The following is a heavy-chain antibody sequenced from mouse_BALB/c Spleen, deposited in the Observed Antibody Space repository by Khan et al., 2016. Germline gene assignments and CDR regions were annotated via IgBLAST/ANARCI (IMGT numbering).Heavy chain of an antibody. V-gene: IGHV14-3*02. CDR3: ARNPYDYGVGFAY. CDR2: IDPANGNT. Sequence: VQLQQSGAELVKPGASVKLSCTASDFNIKATYMHWVKQRPEQGLEWIGRIDPANGNTKYDPKFQGKPTITADTSSNTAYLQLSSLTSEDTAVYYCARNPYDYGVGFAYWGQGTLVTVSA. D-gene: IGHD2-4*01. J-gene: IGHJ3*01. CDR1: DFNIKATY.